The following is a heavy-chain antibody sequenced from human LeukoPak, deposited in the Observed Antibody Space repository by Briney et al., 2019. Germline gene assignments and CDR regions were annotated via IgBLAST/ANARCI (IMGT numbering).Heavy chain of an antibody. V-gene: IGHV1-2*06. CDR2: INPNSGGT. CDR1: GYTFTGYS. Sequence: GASVKVSCKASGYTFTGYSMHWVRQAPGQGLEWMGRINPNSGGTNYAQKFQGRVTMTRDTANSTAYMELSRLRSDDTAVYYCASDLGYCTNGVCYGPDYWGQGTLITVSA. J-gene: IGHJ4*02. D-gene: IGHD2-8*01. CDR3: ASDLGYCTNGVCYGPDY.